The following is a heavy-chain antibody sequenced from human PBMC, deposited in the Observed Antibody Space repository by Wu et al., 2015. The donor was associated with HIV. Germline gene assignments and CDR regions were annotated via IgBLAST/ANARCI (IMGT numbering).Heavy chain of an antibody. CDR2: IIPIFGTA. J-gene: IGHJ3*02. Sequence: QVQLVQSGAEVKKPGSSVKVSCKASGGTFSSYAISWVRQAPGQGLEWMGRIIPIFGTANYAQKFQGRVTITADESTSTAYMELSSLRSEDTAVYYCARDWYYYDSSGYFSSDAFDIWGQGTMVTVSS. D-gene: IGHD3-22*01. CDR1: GGTFSSYA. V-gene: IGHV1-69*13. CDR3: ARDWYYYDSSGYFSSDAFDI.